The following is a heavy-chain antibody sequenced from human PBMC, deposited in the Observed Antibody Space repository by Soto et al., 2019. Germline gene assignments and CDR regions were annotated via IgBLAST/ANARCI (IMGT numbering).Heavy chain of an antibody. CDR3: ARVAVVTRGIEY. D-gene: IGHD6-19*01. V-gene: IGHV3-30-3*01. CDR1: GFTFSSYA. Sequence: QVQLVESGGGVVQPGRSLRLSCAASGFTFSSYAMHWVRQAPGKGLEWVAVISYDGSNKYYADSVKGRFTISRDNSKNTLYLQMNSLRAEDTAVYYCARVAVVTRGIEYWGQGTLVTVSS. CDR2: ISYDGSNK. J-gene: IGHJ4*02.